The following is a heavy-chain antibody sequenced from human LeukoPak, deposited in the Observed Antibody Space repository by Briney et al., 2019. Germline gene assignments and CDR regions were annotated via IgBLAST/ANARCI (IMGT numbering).Heavy chain of an antibody. CDR3: TTESGYKTARQRGFDS. CDR1: GFDFSFTW. CDR2: IKSKSSGGTI. J-gene: IGHJ4*02. D-gene: IGHD5-12*01. Sequence: GGSLRLSCAASGFDFSFTWMSWVRQAPGKGLELVGRIKSKSSGGTIDYAAPVRGRFTISRDDTENMVFLQMSSLKTEDTAVYYCTTESGYKTARQRGFDSWGQGILVTVSS. V-gene: IGHV3-15*01.